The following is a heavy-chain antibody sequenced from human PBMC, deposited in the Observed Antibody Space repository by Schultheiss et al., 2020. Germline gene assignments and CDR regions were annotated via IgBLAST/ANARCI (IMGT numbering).Heavy chain of an antibody. V-gene: IGHV3-33*08. CDR2: IWYDGSNK. CDR3: ARDREDIVVVPAATLGD. J-gene: IGHJ4*02. Sequence: GGSLRLSCAASGFTFSSYGMHWVRQAPGKGLEWVAVIWYDGSNKYYADSVKGRFTISRDNSKNTLYLQMNSLRAEDTAVYYCARDREDIVVVPAATLGDWGQGTLGTVSS. CDR1: GFTFSSYG. D-gene: IGHD2-2*01.